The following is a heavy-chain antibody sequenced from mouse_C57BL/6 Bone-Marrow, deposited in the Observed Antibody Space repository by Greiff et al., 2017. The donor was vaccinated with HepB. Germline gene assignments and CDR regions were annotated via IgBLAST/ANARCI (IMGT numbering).Heavy chain of an antibody. CDR1: GYTFTDHT. V-gene: IGHV1-78*01. Sequence: VQLQQSDAELVKPGASVKISCKVSGYTFTDHTIHWMKQRPEQGLEWIGYIYPRDGSTKYNEKFKGRATWTADKSSSTAYRQLNSLTSEDSAVYFCARRVDYYAMDYWGQGTSVTVSS. D-gene: IGHD1-1*01. CDR2: IYPRDGST. J-gene: IGHJ4*01. CDR3: ARRVDYYAMDY.